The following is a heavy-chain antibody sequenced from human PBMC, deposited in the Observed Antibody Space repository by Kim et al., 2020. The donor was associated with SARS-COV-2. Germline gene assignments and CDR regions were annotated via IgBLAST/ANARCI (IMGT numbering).Heavy chain of an antibody. CDR2: INWNGGST. V-gene: IGHV3-20*04. J-gene: IGHJ4*02. D-gene: IGHD1-26*01. CDR3: ARVPYSGSYYGEYYFDY. Sequence: GGSLRLSCAASGFTFGDYGMSWVRQAPGKGLEWVSGINWNGGSTGYADSVKGRFTISRDNAKNSLYLQMNSLRAEDTALYYCARVPYSGSYYGEYYFDYWGQGTLVTVSS. CDR1: GFTFGDYG.